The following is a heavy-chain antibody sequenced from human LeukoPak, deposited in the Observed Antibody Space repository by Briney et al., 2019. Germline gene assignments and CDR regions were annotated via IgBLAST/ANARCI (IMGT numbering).Heavy chain of an antibody. Sequence: SGGSLRLSCAAFGFTFSSYGMHWVRQAPGKGLEWVAFIRYDGSNKYYADSVKGRFTISRDNSKNTLYLQMNSLRAEDTAVYHCAKGSYYYDSADYFDYWGQGTLVTVSS. CDR3: AKGSYYYDSADYFDY. D-gene: IGHD3-22*01. V-gene: IGHV3-30*02. J-gene: IGHJ4*02. CDR1: GFTFSSYG. CDR2: IRYDGSNK.